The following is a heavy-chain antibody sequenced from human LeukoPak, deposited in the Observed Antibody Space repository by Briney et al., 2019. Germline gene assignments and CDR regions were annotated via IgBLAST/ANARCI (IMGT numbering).Heavy chain of an antibody. Sequence: GGSLRLSCAVSGINFRGYWMAWVRQAPRKGLEWVANMKQDGSVKYYVDSVKGRFTISRDNAKNSLYLEMNSLRVEDTAVYYCARDLGHTGYDLYDYWGQGTLVTVSS. D-gene: IGHD5-12*01. CDR3: ARDLGHTGYDLYDY. CDR2: MKQDGSVK. V-gene: IGHV3-7*01. J-gene: IGHJ4*02. CDR1: GINFRGYW.